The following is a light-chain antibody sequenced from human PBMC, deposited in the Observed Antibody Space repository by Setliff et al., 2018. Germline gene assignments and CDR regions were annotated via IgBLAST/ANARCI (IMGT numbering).Light chain of an antibody. CDR1: SSDVGRYNY. CDR2: DVS. Sequence: HSSLTHPLSLSFSPGHSVTISCSGTSSDVGRYNYVSWYQQHPGKAPKLMIYDVSRRPSGVPDRFSGSKSGNTASLTISGLQVEDEADYYCCSFTGHSDDLGTGTKVTVL. CDR3: CSFTGHSDD. J-gene: IGLJ1*01. V-gene: IGLV2-11*01.